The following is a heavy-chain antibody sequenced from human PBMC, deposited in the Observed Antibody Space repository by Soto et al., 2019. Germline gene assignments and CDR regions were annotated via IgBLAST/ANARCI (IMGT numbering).Heavy chain of an antibody. CDR3: ARAHFYGGNFALDY. CDR2: IIPIFGTA. CDR1: GGTFSSYA. D-gene: IGHD4-17*01. J-gene: IGHJ4*02. V-gene: IGHV1-69*13. Sequence: ASVKVSCKASGGTFSSYAISWVRQAPGQGLEWMGGIIPIFGTANYAQKFQGRVTITADESTSTAYMELSSLRSEDTAVYYCARAHFYGGNFALDYWGQGTLVTSPQ.